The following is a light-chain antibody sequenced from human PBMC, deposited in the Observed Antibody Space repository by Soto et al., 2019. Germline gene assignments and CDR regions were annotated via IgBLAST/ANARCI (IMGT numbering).Light chain of an antibody. J-gene: IGKJ4*01. Sequence: ETVMTQSPATLSVSPGERATLSCRASQSVGTSLAWYQQKPGQAPRVLMYGASSRATGVPGRFSGSGSATEFTLTNSSLQSEDFAVYYCQQYYSWPLTFGGGTKVEI. V-gene: IGKV3-15*01. CDR2: GAS. CDR1: QSVGTS. CDR3: QQYYSWPLT.